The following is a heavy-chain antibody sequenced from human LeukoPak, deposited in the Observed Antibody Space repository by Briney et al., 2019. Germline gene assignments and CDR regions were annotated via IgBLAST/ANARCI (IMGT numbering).Heavy chain of an antibody. V-gene: IGHV3-21*01. Sequence: PGGSLRLSCAASGFTFSSYSMNWVRQALGKGLEWVSSISSSSSYIYYADSVKGRFTISRDNAKNSLYLQMNSLRAEDTALYYCARDLSSGWYYFDYWGQGTLVTVSS. D-gene: IGHD6-19*01. CDR3: ARDLSSGWYYFDY. CDR2: ISSSSSYI. J-gene: IGHJ4*02. CDR1: GFTFSSYS.